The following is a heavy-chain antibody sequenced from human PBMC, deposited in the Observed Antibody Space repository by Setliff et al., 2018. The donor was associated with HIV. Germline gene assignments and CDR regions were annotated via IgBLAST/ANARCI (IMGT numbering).Heavy chain of an antibody. CDR3: VRDDSNGPNSLDP. D-gene: IGHD2-8*01. V-gene: IGHV3-30*04. J-gene: IGHJ5*02. CDR1: GFNFNNHA. Sequence: GGSLRLSCAASGFNFNNHAMHWVHQAPGKGPECVAVISDGGSAKYYGDSVKGRFTISGDNSKDTLYLDLNSLRSEDTAVYYCVRDDSNGPNSLDPWGQGTLVTVSS. CDR2: ISDGGSAK.